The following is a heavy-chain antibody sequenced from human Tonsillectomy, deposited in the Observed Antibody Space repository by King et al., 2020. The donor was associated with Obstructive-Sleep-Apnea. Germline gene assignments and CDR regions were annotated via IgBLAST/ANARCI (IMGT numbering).Heavy chain of an antibody. CDR1: GFTFRSYS. CDR2: ISSSSSTI. Sequence: VQLVESGGGLVQPGGSLRLSCAASGFTFRSYSMNWVRQAPGKGLEWVSYISSSSSTIYYADSVKGRFTISRDNAKNSLYLQMNSLGAEDTAVYYCARVNVVSYSGYDASDYWGQGTLVTVSS. CDR3: ARVNVVSYSGYDASDY. D-gene: IGHD5-12*01. V-gene: IGHV3-48*01. J-gene: IGHJ4*02.